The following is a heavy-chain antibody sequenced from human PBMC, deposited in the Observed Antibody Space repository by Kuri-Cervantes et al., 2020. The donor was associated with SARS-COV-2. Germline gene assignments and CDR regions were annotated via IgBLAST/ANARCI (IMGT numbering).Heavy chain of an antibody. CDR1: GFTFSSYE. CDR3: ARSNDSSGYYHWDY. D-gene: IGHD3-22*01. V-gene: IGHV3-48*03. J-gene: IGHJ4*02. Sequence: GESLKISCAASGFTFSSYEMNWVRQAPGKGLEWVSYISSSGSTIHYADSVKGRFTISRDSAKNSLYLQMNSLRAEDTAVYYCARSNDSSGYYHWDYWGQGTLVTVSS. CDR2: ISSSGSTI.